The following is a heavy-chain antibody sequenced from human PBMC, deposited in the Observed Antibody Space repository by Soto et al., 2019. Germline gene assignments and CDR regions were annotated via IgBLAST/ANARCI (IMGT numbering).Heavy chain of an antibody. CDR2: IYYSGST. Sequence: PSETLSLTCTVSGCSISSGGYYWSWIRQHPGKGLEWIGYIYYSGSTYYNPSLKSRVTISVDTSKNQFSLKLSSVTAADTAVYYCARDRIGDFWSGYYSIPYYYYGMDVWGQGTTVTVSS. J-gene: IGHJ6*02. V-gene: IGHV4-31*03. CDR3: ARDRIGDFWSGYYSIPYYYYGMDV. D-gene: IGHD3-3*01. CDR1: GCSISSGGYY.